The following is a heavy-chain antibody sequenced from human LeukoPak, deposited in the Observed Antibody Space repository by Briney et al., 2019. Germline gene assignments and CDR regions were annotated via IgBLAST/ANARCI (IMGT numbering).Heavy chain of an antibody. D-gene: IGHD3-16*01. CDR2: IYHSGKT. Sequence: SQTLSLTCTVSGGSISNGFYYWSWIRQPAGKGLEWIGSIYHSGKTYYNPSVKSRVTISVDTSKNQFSLMVRSVTAADTAVYYCGRSAGFVHFDHWGQGTLVTVTS. J-gene: IGHJ4*02. CDR3: GRSAGFVHFDH. CDR1: GGSISNGFYY. V-gene: IGHV4-61*02.